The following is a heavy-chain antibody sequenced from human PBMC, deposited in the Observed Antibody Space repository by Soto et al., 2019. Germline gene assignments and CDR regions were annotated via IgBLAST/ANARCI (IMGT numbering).Heavy chain of an antibody. CDR2: IYPGDSDT. Sequence: GESLKISCKGSGYSFTSYWIGWVRQMPGKGLEWMGIIYPGDSDTRYSPSFQGQVTISADKSISTAYLQWSSLKASDTAMYSCARPQDSSGYTDAFDIWGQGTMVTVSS. CDR3: ARPQDSSGYTDAFDI. CDR1: GYSFTSYW. V-gene: IGHV5-51*01. D-gene: IGHD3-22*01. J-gene: IGHJ3*02.